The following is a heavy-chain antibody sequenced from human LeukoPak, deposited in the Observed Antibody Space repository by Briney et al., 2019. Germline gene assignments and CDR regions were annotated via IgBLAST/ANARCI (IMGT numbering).Heavy chain of an antibody. Sequence: GGSLRLSCAASGFTFSSYAMSWVRQAPGKGLEWVAVISYDGSNEDYADSVKGRFTISRDKSKNTLYLRMDSLRIEDTAVYYCAKDKGSVVTATLGLEYWGQGALVTVSS. V-gene: IGHV3-30*18. J-gene: IGHJ4*02. CDR3: AKDKGSVVTATLGLEY. CDR2: ISYDGSNE. CDR1: GFTFSSYA. D-gene: IGHD2-21*02.